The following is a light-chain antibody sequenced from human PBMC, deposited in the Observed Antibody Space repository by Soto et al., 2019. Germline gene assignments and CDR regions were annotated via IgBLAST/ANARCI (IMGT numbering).Light chain of an antibody. CDR2: EIN. J-gene: IGLJ1*01. CDR3: SSFAGSNNFPYV. Sequence: QSVLTQPPSASGSPGQSVSGSWTWTSSGVGAYDYVSWYQQHPGKAPKLMIYEINKRPSGVPDRFSGSKSGNTASLTVSGLQAEDEADYYCSSFAGSNNFPYVFGTGTKVTVL. CDR1: SSGVGAYDY. V-gene: IGLV2-8*01.